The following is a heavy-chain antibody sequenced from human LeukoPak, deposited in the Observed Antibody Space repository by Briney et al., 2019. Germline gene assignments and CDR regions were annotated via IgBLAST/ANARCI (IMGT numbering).Heavy chain of an antibody. CDR3: AGLRYSGSYSYYMDV. CDR1: GYTFTSYA. J-gene: IGHJ6*03. D-gene: IGHD1-26*01. V-gene: IGHV1-3*01. Sequence: ASVKVSCKASGYTFTSYAMHWVRQAPGQRLEWMGWINAGNGNTKYSQKFQGRVTITRDTSASTAYMELRSLRSDDTAVYYCAGLRYSGSYSYYMDVWGKGTTVTVSS. CDR2: INAGNGNT.